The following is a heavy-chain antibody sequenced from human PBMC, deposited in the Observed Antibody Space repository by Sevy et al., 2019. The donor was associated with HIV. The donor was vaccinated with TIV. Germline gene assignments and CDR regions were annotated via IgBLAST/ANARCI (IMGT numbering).Heavy chain of an antibody. Sequence: ASVKVSCKASGGTFSSYAISWVRQAPGQGLEWMGGIIPIFGTANYAQKFQGRVTITADESTSTAYMERSSLRSEDTAVYYCARDLYSSSSSTADWFDPWGQGTLVTVSS. CDR3: ARDLYSSSSSTADWFDP. D-gene: IGHD6-6*01. CDR1: GGTFSSYA. CDR2: IIPIFGTA. J-gene: IGHJ5*02. V-gene: IGHV1-69*13.